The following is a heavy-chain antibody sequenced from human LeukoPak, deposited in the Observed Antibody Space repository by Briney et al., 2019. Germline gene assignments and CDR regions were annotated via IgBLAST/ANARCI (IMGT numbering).Heavy chain of an antibody. D-gene: IGHD2-8*01. V-gene: IGHV4-61*02. CDR3: ARGINGEFDY. CDR1: GGSISSGSYY. J-gene: IGHJ4*02. Sequence: SQTLSLTCTVSGGSISSGSYYWSWIRQPAGKGLEWIGRIYTSGSTNYNPSLKSRVTISVDTSKNQFPLKLSSVTAADTAVYYCARGINGEFDYWGQGTLVTVSS. CDR2: IYTSGST.